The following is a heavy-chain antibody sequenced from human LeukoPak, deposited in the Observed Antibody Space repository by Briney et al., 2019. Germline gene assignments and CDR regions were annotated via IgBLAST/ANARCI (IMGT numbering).Heavy chain of an antibody. CDR3: ARRLAAAARSGIYYYGLDV. V-gene: IGHV3-21*01. CDR1: GFTFSSYS. CDR2: ISGSSSYI. D-gene: IGHD6-13*01. Sequence: TGGSLRLSCAASGFTFSSYSMNWVRQAPGKGLEWVSSISGSSSYIYYADSVQGRFTISRDNAKNSLYLQMNSLRAEDTAVYYCARRLAAAARSGIYYYGLDVWGQGTTVTVSS. J-gene: IGHJ6*02.